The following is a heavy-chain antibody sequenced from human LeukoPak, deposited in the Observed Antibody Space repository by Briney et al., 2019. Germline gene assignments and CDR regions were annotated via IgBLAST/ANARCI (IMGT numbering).Heavy chain of an antibody. D-gene: IGHD5-12*01. J-gene: IGHJ4*02. CDR3: AKVRYSGYDPPYYFDY. CDR1: XXXFXSYA. V-gene: IGHV3-23*01. Sequence: SXXXFXSYAMSWVRQAPGKGXEWVXXXCVSAGSTYYADSVKGRFTISRDNSKKTLYLQMNSLRAEDTAVYYCAKVRYSGYDPPYYFDYWGQGTLVTVSS. CDR2: XCVSAGST.